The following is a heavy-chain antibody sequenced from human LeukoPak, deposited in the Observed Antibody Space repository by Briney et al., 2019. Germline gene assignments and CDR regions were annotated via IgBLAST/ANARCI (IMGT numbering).Heavy chain of an antibody. Sequence: PGGSLRLSCAASGFTFSSYAMSWVRQAPGKGLEWVSAISGSGGSTYYADSVKGGFTISTDNSKNTLYLQMSSLRVEDTAAYYCANSFMAYSSGWYRSHQFDYWGQGTLVTASS. J-gene: IGHJ4*02. CDR2: ISGSGGST. CDR3: ANSFMAYSSGWYRSHQFDY. D-gene: IGHD6-19*01. CDR1: GFTFSSYA. V-gene: IGHV3-23*01.